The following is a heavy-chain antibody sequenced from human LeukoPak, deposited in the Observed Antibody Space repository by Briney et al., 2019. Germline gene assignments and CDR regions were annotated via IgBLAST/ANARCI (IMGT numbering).Heavy chain of an antibody. Sequence: SETLSLTCTVSGGSISSSSYYWGWIRQPPGKGLEWIGSIYYSGSTYYNPSLKSRVTISVDTSKNQFSLKLSSVTAADTAVYYWARHSVGYSSGWGYFKHWGQGTLVTVSS. CDR1: GGSISSSSYY. CDR2: IYYSGST. J-gene: IGHJ1*01. CDR3: ARHSVGYSSGWGYFKH. V-gene: IGHV4-39*01. D-gene: IGHD6-19*01.